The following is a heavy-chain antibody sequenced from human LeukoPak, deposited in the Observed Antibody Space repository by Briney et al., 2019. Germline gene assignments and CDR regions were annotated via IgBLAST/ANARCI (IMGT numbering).Heavy chain of an antibody. CDR2: ISAYNGNT. CDR3: VREPKYYYGSGSYLYDP. V-gene: IGHV1-18*01. Sequence: ASVKVSCKASGYTFTSYGISWVRQAPGQGLEWMGWISAYNGNTNYAQKLQGRVTMTTDTSTSTAYMELRSLRSDDTAVYYCVREPKYYYGSGSYLYDPWGQGTLVTVSS. D-gene: IGHD3-10*01. CDR1: GYTFTSYG. J-gene: IGHJ5*02.